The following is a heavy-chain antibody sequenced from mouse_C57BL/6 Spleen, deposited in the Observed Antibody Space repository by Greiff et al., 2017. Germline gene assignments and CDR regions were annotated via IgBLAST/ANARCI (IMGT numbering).Heavy chain of an antibody. J-gene: IGHJ1*03. CDR1: GYAFTNYL. V-gene: IGHV1-54*01. Sequence: VQLQQSGAELVRPGTSVKVSCKASGYAFTNYLIEWVKQRPGQGLEWIGVINPGSGGTNYNEKFKGKATLTADKSSSTDYMQLSSLTSEDSAVYFCARSGITTVVARWYFDVWGTGTTVTVSS. CDR3: ARSGITTVVARWYFDV. D-gene: IGHD1-1*01. CDR2: INPGSGGT.